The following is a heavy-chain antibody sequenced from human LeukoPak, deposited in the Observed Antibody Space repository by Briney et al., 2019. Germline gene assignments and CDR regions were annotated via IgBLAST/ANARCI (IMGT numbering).Heavy chain of an antibody. J-gene: IGHJ6*03. CDR1: GGTFSSYA. Sequence: SVKVSCKASGGTFSSYAISWVRQAPGPGLEWMGGIIPSFGTANYAQKFQGRVTVTADESPSTAYMELSSLRSEDTAVYYCARGKRYFDSRDSYYYYYMDVWGKGTTVTISS. CDR2: IIPSFGTA. CDR3: ARGKRYFDSRDSYYYYYMDV. D-gene: IGHD3-9*01. V-gene: IGHV1-69*13.